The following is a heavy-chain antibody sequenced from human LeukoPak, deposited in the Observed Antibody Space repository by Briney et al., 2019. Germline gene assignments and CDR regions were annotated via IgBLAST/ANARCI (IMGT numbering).Heavy chain of an antibody. J-gene: IGHJ4*02. CDR2: VYGSGTT. CDR1: GASMSDHY. Sequence: PSETLSLTCTVSGASMSDHYWSWIRQSPGEGLEWIGYVYGSGTTNYNPSLNGRVTMSVDTSKNQFSLKLTSVTPADTALYYCATRPGGSTWYGVFDFWSRGTLVTVSS. D-gene: IGHD6-13*01. CDR3: ATRPGGSTWYGVFDF. V-gene: IGHV4-59*11.